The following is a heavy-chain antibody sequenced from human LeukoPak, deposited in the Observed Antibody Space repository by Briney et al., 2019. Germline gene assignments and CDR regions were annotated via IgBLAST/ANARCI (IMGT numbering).Heavy chain of an antibody. D-gene: IGHD1-26*01. CDR3: ARGAYGSRYFDL. Sequence: PGGSLRLSCAASGFTFSSSWMHWVRQAPGKGLVWVSRINGDGGGAIYADSVKGRFTISRDNAQNTLYLQMNSLRAEDTAVYYCARGAYGSRYFDLWGRGTLVTVSS. J-gene: IGHJ2*01. CDR1: GFTFSSSW. V-gene: IGHV3-74*01. CDR2: INGDGGGA.